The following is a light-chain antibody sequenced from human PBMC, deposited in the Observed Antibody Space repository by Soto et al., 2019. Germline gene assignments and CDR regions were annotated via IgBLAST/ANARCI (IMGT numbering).Light chain of an antibody. V-gene: IGKV3D-20*02. CDR1: QSIRSNY. Sequence: EIVLTQSPGTLSLSPGERATLSCRASQSIRSNYLAWYQQKPGQAPRFLIYGAFSRATGIPDRFSGSGSGTDFTLTISSLEPEDFAVYYCHQRSNWPLTFGGGTKVDIK. CDR2: GAF. J-gene: IGKJ4*01. CDR3: HQRSNWPLT.